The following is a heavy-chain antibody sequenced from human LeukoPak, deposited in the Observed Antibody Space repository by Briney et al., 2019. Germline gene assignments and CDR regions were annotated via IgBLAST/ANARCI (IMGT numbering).Heavy chain of an antibody. J-gene: IGHJ4*02. CDR3: ARDFANPPSGESPGDY. CDR2: IYHSGST. CDR1: GYSISSGYY. V-gene: IGHV4-38-2*02. D-gene: IGHD3-10*01. Sequence: SETLSLTCTVSGYSISSGYYWGWIRQPPGKGLEWIGSIYHSGSTYYNPSLKSRVTISVDTSKNQFSLKLSSVTAADTAVYYCARDFANPPSGESPGDYWGQGTLVTVSS.